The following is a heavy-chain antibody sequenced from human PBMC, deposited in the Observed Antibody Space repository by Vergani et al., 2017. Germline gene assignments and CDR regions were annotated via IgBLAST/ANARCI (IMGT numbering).Heavy chain of an antibody. CDR2: ISWNSGSI. CDR3: ASDPDGYSYGYRPNFDY. Sequence: EVQLVESGGGLVQPGRSLRLSCAASGFTFDDYAMHWVRQAPGKGLEWVSGISWNSGSIGYADSVKGRFTISRDNAKNSLYLQMNSLRAEDTAVYYCASDPDGYSYGYRPNFDYWGQGTLVTVSS. D-gene: IGHD5-18*01. J-gene: IGHJ4*02. V-gene: IGHV3-9*01. CDR1: GFTFDDYA.